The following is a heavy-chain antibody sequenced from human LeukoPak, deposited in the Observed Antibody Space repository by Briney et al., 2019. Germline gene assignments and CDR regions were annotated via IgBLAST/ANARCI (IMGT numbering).Heavy chain of an antibody. CDR3: ARDLDPATYYYDSSSALHGMDV. CDR2: IIPILGIA. CDR1: GGTFSSYA. J-gene: IGHJ6*02. D-gene: IGHD3-22*01. V-gene: IGHV1-69*04. Sequence: SVKVSCKASGGTFSSYAISWVRQAPGQGLEWMGRIIPILGIANYAQKFQGRVTITADKSTSTAYMELSSLRSEDTAVYYCARDLDPATYYYDSSSALHGMDVWGQGTTVTVSS.